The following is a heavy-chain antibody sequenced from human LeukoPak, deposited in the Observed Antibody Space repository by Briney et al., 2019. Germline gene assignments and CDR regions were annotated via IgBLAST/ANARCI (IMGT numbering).Heavy chain of an antibody. CDR3: ARGRITIFGVPIWRDYYGMGV. J-gene: IGHJ6*02. Sequence: SETLSLTCTVSGGSISSGGYYWSWIRQHPGKGLEWIGYIYYSGSTYYNPSLKSRVTISVDTSKNQFSLKLSSVTAADTAVYYCARGRITIFGVPIWRDYYGMGVWGQGTTVTVSS. D-gene: IGHD3-3*01. CDR2: IYYSGST. CDR1: GGSISSGGYY. V-gene: IGHV4-31*03.